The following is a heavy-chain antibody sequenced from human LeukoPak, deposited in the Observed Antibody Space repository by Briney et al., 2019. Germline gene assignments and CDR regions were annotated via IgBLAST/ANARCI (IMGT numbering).Heavy chain of an antibody. CDR3: ARGGGRWLPGAFDI. CDR1: GNTFTNNG. CDR2: ISAYNGNT. J-gene: IGHJ3*02. D-gene: IGHD5-24*01. Sequence: ASVKVSCKASGNTFTNNGISWVRQAPGQGLEWMGWISAYNGNTNYAQKFQGRVTMTTDTSTSTAYMELRSLRSDDTAVYYCARGGGRWLPGAFDIWGQGTMVTVSS. V-gene: IGHV1-18*01.